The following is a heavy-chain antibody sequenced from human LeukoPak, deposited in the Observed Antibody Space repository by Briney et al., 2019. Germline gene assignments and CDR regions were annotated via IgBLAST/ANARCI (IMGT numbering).Heavy chain of an antibody. D-gene: IGHD3-16*01. CDR3: ARDFKGQGHDDFGY. Sequence: GGSLRLSCAASGVTFRSYSMNWVRQAPGKGLEWVSSISSSSSYIYYADSVKGRFTISRDNAKNSPYLQMNSLRAEDTAVYYCARDFKGQGHDDFGYWGQGTLVTVSS. V-gene: IGHV3-21*01. J-gene: IGHJ4*02. CDR1: GVTFRSYS. CDR2: ISSSSSYI.